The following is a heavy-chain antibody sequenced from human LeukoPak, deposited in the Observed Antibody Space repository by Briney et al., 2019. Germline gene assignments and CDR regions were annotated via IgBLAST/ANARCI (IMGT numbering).Heavy chain of an antibody. CDR3: ARLCEECESSGGDCYYWFDP. CDR2: ISSSGSTI. V-gene: IGHV3-48*03. D-gene: IGHD2-21*02. J-gene: IGHJ5*02. Sequence: GGSLRLSCAASGFTFSSYEMNWVRQAPGKGLEWLSYISSSGSTIYYADSVKGRFTISRDNAKNSLYLQMSSLKASDTAMYYCARLCEECESSGGDCYYWFDPWGQGTLVTVSS. CDR1: GFTFSSYE.